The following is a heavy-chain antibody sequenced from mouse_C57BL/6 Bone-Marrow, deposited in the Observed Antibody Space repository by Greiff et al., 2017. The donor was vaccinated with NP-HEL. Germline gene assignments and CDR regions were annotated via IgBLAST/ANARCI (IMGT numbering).Heavy chain of an antibody. V-gene: IGHV1-69*01. CDR2: IDPSDSYT. CDR1: GYTFTSYW. CDR3: ARSRYSNLAWFAY. J-gene: IGHJ3*01. Sequence: QVQLQQPGAELVMPGASVKLSCKASGYTFTSYWMHWVKQRPGQGLEWIGEIDPSDSYTNYNQKFKGKSTLTVDKSSSTAYMQLSSLTSEDSAVYSCARSRYSNLAWFAYWGQGTLVTVSA. D-gene: IGHD2-5*01.